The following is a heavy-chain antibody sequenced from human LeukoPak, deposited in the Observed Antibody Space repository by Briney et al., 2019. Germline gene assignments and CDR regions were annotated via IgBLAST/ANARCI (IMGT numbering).Heavy chain of an antibody. Sequence: PGGSLRLSCAVSAFTVSSNYMSWVRQAPGKGLEWVSVIYSGTNTYYADSVKGRFIISRDNPKNMLYLQMNSLRAEDTALYYCARIGGYCYGPGYWGQGTLVTVSS. V-gene: IGHV3-53*01. CDR2: IYSGTNT. D-gene: IGHD5-18*01. J-gene: IGHJ4*02. CDR1: AFTVSSNY. CDR3: ARIGGYCYGPGY.